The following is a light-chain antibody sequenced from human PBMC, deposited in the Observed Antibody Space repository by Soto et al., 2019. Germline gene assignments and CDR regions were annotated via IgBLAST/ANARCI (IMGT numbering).Light chain of an antibody. CDR3: QQRGNRPPWT. V-gene: IGKV3D-15*01. CDR1: QSVSSN. CDR2: GAS. J-gene: IGKJ1*01. Sequence: EIVMTQSPATLSVSPGERATLSCRASQSVSSNLAWYQQKPGQAPRLLIYGASTRATGIPARFSGSGSGTDFTLTISSLEPEDVAVYYCQQRGNRPPWTFGQGTKVEIK.